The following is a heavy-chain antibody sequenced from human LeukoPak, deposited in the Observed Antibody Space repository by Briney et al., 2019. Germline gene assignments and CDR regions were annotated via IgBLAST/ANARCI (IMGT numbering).Heavy chain of an antibody. V-gene: IGHV1-69*13. CDR1: GGTFSSYA. CDR3: ARGGYGVVVTAAWGFDP. D-gene: IGHD2-21*02. CDR2: IIPIFGTA. Sequence: SVKVSCKASGGTFSSYAISWVRQAPGQGLECMGGIIPIFGTANYAQKFQGRVTITADESTSTAYMELSSLRSEDTAVYYCARGGYGVVVTAAWGFDPWGQGTLVTVSS. J-gene: IGHJ5*02.